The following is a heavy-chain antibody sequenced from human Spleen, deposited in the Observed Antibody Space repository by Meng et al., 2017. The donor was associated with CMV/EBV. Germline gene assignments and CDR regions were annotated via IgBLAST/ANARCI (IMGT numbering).Heavy chain of an antibody. Sequence: GGSLRLSCAASGFTFNSYEINWVRQAPGKGLEWISYINSPGLTTYYANSVKGRFTISRDNAKNSVSMQMNSLRAEDTAMYYCAKTTAAARIYYFDYWGQGTLVTVSS. CDR1: GFTFNSYE. CDR3: AKTTAAARIYYFDY. V-gene: IGHV3-48*03. CDR2: INSPGLTT. D-gene: IGHD6-13*01. J-gene: IGHJ4*02.